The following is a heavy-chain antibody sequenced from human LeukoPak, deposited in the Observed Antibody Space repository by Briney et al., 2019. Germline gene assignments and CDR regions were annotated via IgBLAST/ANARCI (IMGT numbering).Heavy chain of an antibody. V-gene: IGHV6-1*01. J-gene: IGHJ4*02. CDR1: GDSVSSNTAV. Sequence: SETLSLTCAVSGDSVSSNTAVWDWIRQSPSRGLEWLGRTYYRSKWYNDYAVSVKGRITISPDTSKNQFSLRLTSVTPADTAVFYCARSGIVVDGGNFDSWGQGTLVTVSS. CDR3: ARSGIVVDGGNFDS. CDR2: TYYRSKWYN. D-gene: IGHD2-15*01.